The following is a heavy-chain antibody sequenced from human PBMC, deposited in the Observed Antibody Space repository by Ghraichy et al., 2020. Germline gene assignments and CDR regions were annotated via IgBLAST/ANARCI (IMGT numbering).Heavy chain of an antibody. CDR1: GFTFSSYA. CDR2: VRNNAESI. Sequence: GGSLRLSCAASGFTFSSYAMSWVRQAPGKGLEWVSSVRNNAESITYADAVKGRFTISRDNSKNTLFLQMNSLRAEDTAVYYCACIGGWGTYPSDWGQGTLVTVSS. D-gene: IGHD3-16*01. CDR3: ACIGGWGTYPSD. J-gene: IGHJ4*02. V-gene: IGHV3-23*01.